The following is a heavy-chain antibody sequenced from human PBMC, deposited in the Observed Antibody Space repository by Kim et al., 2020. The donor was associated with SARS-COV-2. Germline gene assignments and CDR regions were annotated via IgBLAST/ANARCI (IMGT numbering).Heavy chain of an antibody. CDR1: GYTFTSYA. CDR3: ARELNSEQWLFDY. Sequence: ASVKVSCKASGYTFTSYAMHWVRQAPGQRLEWMGWINAGNGDTKYSQKFQGRVTITRDTSASTAYMELSSLRSEDTAVYYCARELNSEQWLFDYWGQGTLVTVSS. J-gene: IGHJ4*02. D-gene: IGHD6-19*01. V-gene: IGHV1-3*01. CDR2: INAGNGDT.